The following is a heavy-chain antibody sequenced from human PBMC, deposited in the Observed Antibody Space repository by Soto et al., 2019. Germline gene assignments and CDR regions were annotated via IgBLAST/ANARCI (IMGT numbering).Heavy chain of an antibody. Sequence: QLQLQESGSRLVKPSETLSLLCSVSGGSIDSGAFSLRWIRQPPGRGLEWIGYVTHSGTAYSIPSLAGRLTIYVDNSQTQFSLKLTSVTAADSAVYYCARIHWSQSSLDYWGRGILVTVSS. CDR3: ARIHWSQSSLDY. CDR1: GGSIDSGAFS. J-gene: IGHJ4*02. D-gene: IGHD2-2*01. CDR2: VTHSGTA. V-gene: IGHV4-30-2*01.